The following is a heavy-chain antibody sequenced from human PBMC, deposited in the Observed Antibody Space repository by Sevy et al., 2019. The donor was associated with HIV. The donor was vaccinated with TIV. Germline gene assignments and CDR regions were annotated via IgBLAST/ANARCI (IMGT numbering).Heavy chain of an antibody. V-gene: IGHV3-7*01. CDR3: ANKGGSRLYDAFDT. CDR1: GFSFSWYW. Sequence: GGSLRLSCAASGFSFSWYWMSWVRQTPEKGLEWVANIRQDGSEKNYVDSVKGRFTISRDNAKNSLYLQMNGLRAEDTAVYYCANKGGSRLYDAFDTWGQGTMVTVSS. CDR2: IRQDGSEK. J-gene: IGHJ3*02. D-gene: IGHD3-10*01.